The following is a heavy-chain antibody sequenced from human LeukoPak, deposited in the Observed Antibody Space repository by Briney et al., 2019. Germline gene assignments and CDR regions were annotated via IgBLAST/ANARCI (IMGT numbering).Heavy chain of an antibody. CDR2: ISSGSSYT. V-gene: IGHV3-11*06. CDR3: ARTTRDDAFDI. J-gene: IGHJ3*02. D-gene: IGHD1-14*01. CDR1: GFTFSDYY. Sequence: PGGSLRLSCAASGFTFSDYYMSWIRQAPGKGLEWVSYISSGSSYTTYADSVKGRFTISRDNAKNTLYLQMNSLRAEDTAVYYCARTTRDDAFDIWGQGTMVTVSS.